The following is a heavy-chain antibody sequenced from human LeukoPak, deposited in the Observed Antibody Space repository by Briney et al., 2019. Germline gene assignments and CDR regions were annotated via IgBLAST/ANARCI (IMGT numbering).Heavy chain of an antibody. J-gene: IGHJ3*02. CDR2: INHSGST. CDR1: GGSISSSPYY. D-gene: IGHD2-15*01. CDR3: ARGSPEYCSGGSCYAFDI. V-gene: IGHV4-39*07. Sequence: TSETLSLTCSVSGGSISSSPYYWGWIRQPPGKGLEWIGEINHSGSTNYNPSLKSRVTISVDTSKNQFSLKLSSVTAADTAVYYCARGSPEYCSGGSCYAFDIWGQGTMVTVSS.